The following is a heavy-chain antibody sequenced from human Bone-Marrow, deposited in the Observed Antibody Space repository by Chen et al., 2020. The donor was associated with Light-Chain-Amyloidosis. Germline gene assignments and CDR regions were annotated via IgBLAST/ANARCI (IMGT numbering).Heavy chain of an antibody. CDR1: DGSINSGDYY. CDR2: IYYSGAA. J-gene: IGHJ5*02. D-gene: IGHD6-19*01. V-gene: IGHV4-39*02. Sequence: QLQLQESGPGLVKPSETLSLTCTVSDGSINSGDYYWGWLRQSPGKGLEWIGSIYYSGAAFYNPTLRSRVTISLDTSKTLLSLRLTSVTAADTAVYYCSIRIAVPGANEETWGQGNLVTVSS. CDR3: SIRIAVPGANEET.